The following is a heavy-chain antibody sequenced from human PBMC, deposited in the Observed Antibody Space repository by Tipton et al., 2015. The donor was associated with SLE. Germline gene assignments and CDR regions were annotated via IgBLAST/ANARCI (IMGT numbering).Heavy chain of an antibody. J-gene: IGHJ3*02. D-gene: IGHD3-22*01. Sequence: LRLSCTVSGGSISSGGYYWSWIRQHPGKGLEWIGYIYYSGSTYYNPSLKSRVTISVDTSKNQFSLKLSSVTAADTAVYYCARVLYYYDSSGSTGAFDIWGQGTMVTVSS. CDR2: IYYSGST. CDR3: ARVLYYYDSSGSTGAFDI. V-gene: IGHV4-30-4*08. CDR1: GGSISSGGYY.